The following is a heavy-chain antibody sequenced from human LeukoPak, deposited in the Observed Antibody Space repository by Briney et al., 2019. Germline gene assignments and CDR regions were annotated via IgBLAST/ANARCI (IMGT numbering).Heavy chain of an antibody. D-gene: IGHD3-22*01. CDR2: IYPGDSDT. Sequence: GESLKISCKGSGYSFTSYWIGWVRQMPGKGLEWMGIIYPGDSDTRYSPSFQGQVTISADKSISTAYLQWSSLKASDTAMYYCARYDGSGYYPGAPNYWGQGTLVTVSS. V-gene: IGHV5-51*01. J-gene: IGHJ4*02. CDR3: ARYDGSGYYPGAPNY. CDR1: GYSFTSYW.